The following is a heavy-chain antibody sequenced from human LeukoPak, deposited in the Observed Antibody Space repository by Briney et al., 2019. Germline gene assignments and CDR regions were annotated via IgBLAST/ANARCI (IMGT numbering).Heavy chain of an antibody. V-gene: IGHV4-59*08. CDR2: IYYSGST. CDR1: GGSISSYY. CDR3: ARHLRRAARPHYFDY. D-gene: IGHD6-6*01. Sequence: SETLSLTCTVSGGSISSYYWSWIRQPPGKGLEWIGCIYYSGSTNYNPSLKSRVTISVDTSKNQFSLKLSSVTAADTAVYYCARHLRRAARPHYFDYWGQGTLVTVSS. J-gene: IGHJ4*02.